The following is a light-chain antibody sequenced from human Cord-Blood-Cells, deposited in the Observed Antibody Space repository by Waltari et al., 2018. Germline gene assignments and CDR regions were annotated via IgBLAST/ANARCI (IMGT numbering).Light chain of an antibody. V-gene: IGLV2-23*01. CDR2: EGS. J-gene: IGLJ3*02. CDR1: SSDVWSYNL. CDR3: CSYAGSSTWV. Sequence: QSALTQPASVSWSPGQSIPISCTGTSSDVWSYNLVSWYQQHPGTAPKLMIYEGSKRPSGVANRFSGSKAGNTASLTISGLQAEDEADYYCCSYAGSSTWVFGGGTKLTVL.